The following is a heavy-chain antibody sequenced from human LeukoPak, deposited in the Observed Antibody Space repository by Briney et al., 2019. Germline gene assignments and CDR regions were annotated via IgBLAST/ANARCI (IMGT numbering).Heavy chain of an antibody. CDR3: ASSRKYYYGSGSPDPTDYYYYYGMDV. CDR2: ISAYNGNT. D-gene: IGHD3-10*01. V-gene: IGHV1-18*01. J-gene: IGHJ6*02. Sequence: GASVRVSCKASGYTFTSYGISWVRQAPGQGLEWMGWISAYNGNTNYAQTLQGRVTMTTDTSTSTAYMELRSLRSDDTAVYYCASSRKYYYGSGSPDPTDYYYYYGMDVWGQGTTVTVSS. CDR1: GYTFTSYG.